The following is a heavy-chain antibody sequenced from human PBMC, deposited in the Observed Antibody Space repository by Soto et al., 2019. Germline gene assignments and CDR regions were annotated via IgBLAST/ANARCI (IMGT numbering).Heavy chain of an antibody. J-gene: IGHJ6*02. Sequence: EVQLVESGGGLVQPGGSLRLSCAASTFNFSRFWMSWVRQPPGKGLEWVANIKQDGSEIYYVDSVKGRFTISRDNAKNSTFLQMNSLRAEDTAVYYCARERFTYGSGTRYYGMDVWGQGTTVTVSS. D-gene: IGHD3-10*01. V-gene: IGHV3-7*04. CDR1: TFNFSRFW. CDR2: IKQDGSEI. CDR3: ARERFTYGSGTRYYGMDV.